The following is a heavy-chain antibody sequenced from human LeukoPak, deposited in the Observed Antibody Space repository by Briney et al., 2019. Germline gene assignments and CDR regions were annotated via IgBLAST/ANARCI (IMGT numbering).Heavy chain of an antibody. CDR1: GGTFSSYA. J-gene: IGHJ4*02. Sequence: ASVKVSCKASGGTFSSYAISWVRQAPGQGLEWMGGIIPIFGTANYAQKFQGRVTITTDESTSTAYMELSSLGSEDTAVYYCASSHPQGPIDYWGQGTLVTVSS. CDR2: IIPIFGTA. CDR3: ASSHPQGPIDY. V-gene: IGHV1-69*05.